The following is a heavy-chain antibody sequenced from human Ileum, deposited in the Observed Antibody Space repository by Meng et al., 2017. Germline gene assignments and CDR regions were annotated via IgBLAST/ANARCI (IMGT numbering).Heavy chain of an antibody. CDR3: ARADSSGWYFLFY. V-gene: IGHV7-4-1*02. CDR2: INTNTGNP. J-gene: IGHJ4*02. Sequence: LVQSGAEVKKPGASVKVSCKASGYTFNRNGISWVRQAPGQGLEWMGWINTNTGNPTYAQGFTGRFVFSLDTSVSTAYLQISSLKAEDTAVYYCARADSSGWYFLFYWGQGTLVTVSS. D-gene: IGHD6-19*01. CDR1: GYTFNRNG.